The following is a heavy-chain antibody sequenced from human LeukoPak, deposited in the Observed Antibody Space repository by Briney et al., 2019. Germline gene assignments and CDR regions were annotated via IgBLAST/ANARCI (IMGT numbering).Heavy chain of an antibody. D-gene: IGHD3-9*01. CDR3: AKRIYDILTGKTGLAY. Sequence: PGGSLRLSCAASGFTFSSYAMSWVRQAPGKGLEWVSAISGSGGSTYYADSVKGRFTISRDNSKNTLYLQMNSLRAEDTAVYYCAKRIYDILTGKTGLAYGGKGTLVTVSS. J-gene: IGHJ4*02. CDR1: GFTFSSYA. V-gene: IGHV3-23*01. CDR2: ISGSGGST.